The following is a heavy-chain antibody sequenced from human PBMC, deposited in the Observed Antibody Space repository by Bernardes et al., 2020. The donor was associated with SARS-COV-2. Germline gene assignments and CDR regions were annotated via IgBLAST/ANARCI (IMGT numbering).Heavy chain of an antibody. CDR2: INGDGSST. J-gene: IGHJ4*02. CDR1: GFIFSSYW. V-gene: IGHV3-74*01. D-gene: IGHD1-26*01. CDR3: ARGSGNYYFDY. Sequence: GGHLRLSCAASGFIFSSYWMHWVRQVPGKGLVWVYRINGDGSSTTYADSVKGRFTISRDNAKNTLYLQMNSLRAEDTAVYYCARGSGNYYFDYWGQGTLVTVSS.